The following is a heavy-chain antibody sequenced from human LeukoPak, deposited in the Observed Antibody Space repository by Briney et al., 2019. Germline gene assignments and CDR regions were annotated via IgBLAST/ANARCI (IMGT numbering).Heavy chain of an antibody. J-gene: IGHJ4*02. CDR2: ISAYNGNT. Sequence: ASVKVSCKASGYTFTSYGISWVRQAPGQGLEWMGWISAYNGNTNYAQKLQGRVTMTTDTSTSTAYMELRSLRSDDTAVYYCARDTSSIAAATLDYWGQGTLVTVSS. CDR3: ARDTSSIAAATLDY. V-gene: IGHV1-18*01. D-gene: IGHD6-13*01. CDR1: GYTFTSYG.